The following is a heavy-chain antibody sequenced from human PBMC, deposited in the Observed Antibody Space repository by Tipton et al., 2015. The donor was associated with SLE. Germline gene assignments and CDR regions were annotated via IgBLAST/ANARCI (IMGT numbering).Heavy chain of an antibody. D-gene: IGHD5-12*01. CDR3: ARDHSSYDFDY. V-gene: IGHV3-48*03. CDR1: GFTFSSYE. Sequence: SLRLSCAASGFTFSSYEMNWVRQAPGKGLEWVSYISSSGSTIYYADSVKGRFTISRDNAKNTLYLQMNSLRAEDTAVYYCARDHSSYDFDYWGQGTLVTVSS. J-gene: IGHJ4*02. CDR2: ISSSGSTI.